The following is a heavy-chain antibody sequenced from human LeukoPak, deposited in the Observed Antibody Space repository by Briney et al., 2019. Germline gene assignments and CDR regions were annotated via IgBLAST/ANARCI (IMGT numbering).Heavy chain of an antibody. CDR3: ARVPYCGGDCYQNYYCYYMDV. D-gene: IGHD2-21*02. Sequence: GASVKVSCKASGYTFTSYAISWVRQAPGQGLEWMGWSSAFNGNTIYAQKLQGRVTMTTDTSTSTAYMELRSLRSDDTAVYYCARVPYCGGDCYQNYYCYYMDVWGKGTTVTVSS. J-gene: IGHJ6*03. V-gene: IGHV1-18*01. CDR1: GYTFTSYA. CDR2: SSAFNGNT.